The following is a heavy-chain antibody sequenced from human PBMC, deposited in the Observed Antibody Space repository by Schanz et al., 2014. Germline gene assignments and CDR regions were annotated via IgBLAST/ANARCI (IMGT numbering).Heavy chain of an antibody. D-gene: IGHD1-26*01. V-gene: IGHV3-48*01. Sequence: GQLVESGGGVVQPGKSLRLSCATSGFIFRSFGIHWVRQAPGKGLEWISYIGSSSSRIDHADSVKGRFTISRDNAKNSLYLQMNSLRAEDTAVYYCARSRSGFYFDYWGQGTLVTVSS. J-gene: IGHJ4*02. CDR3: ARSRSGFYFDY. CDR1: GFIFRSFG. CDR2: IGSSSSRI.